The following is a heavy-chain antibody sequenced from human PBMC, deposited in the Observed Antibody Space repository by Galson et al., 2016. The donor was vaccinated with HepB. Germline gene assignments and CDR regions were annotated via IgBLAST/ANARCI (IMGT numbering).Heavy chain of an antibody. CDR3: ARSYLLGRGFGS. CDR2: TYYRSQWHF. CDR1: GDSVSSNSAG. Sequence: CAISGDSVSSNSAGWYWIRQSPSRGLEWLGRTYYRSQWHFDYAESVKSRITINPDTFKNQFSLHLNSVTPEDTAIYYCARSYLLGRGFGSWGQGTLVTVSS. V-gene: IGHV6-1*01. J-gene: IGHJ4*02. D-gene: IGHD7-27*01.